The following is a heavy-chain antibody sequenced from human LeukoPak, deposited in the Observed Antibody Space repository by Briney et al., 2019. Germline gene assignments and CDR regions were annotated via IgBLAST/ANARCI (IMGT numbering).Heavy chain of an antibody. D-gene: IGHD6-19*01. V-gene: IGHV1-18*01. CDR1: GYTFTSYG. CDR2: ISAYNGNT. CDR3: ARDSRIAVAGFYYYYGMDV. Sequence: GASVKVSCKASGYTFTSYGISWVRQAPGQGLEWMGWISAYNGNTNYAQKLQGRVTMTTDTSTSTAYMELRSLRSDDTAVYYCARDSRIAVAGFYYYYGMDVWGQGTTATVSS. J-gene: IGHJ6*02.